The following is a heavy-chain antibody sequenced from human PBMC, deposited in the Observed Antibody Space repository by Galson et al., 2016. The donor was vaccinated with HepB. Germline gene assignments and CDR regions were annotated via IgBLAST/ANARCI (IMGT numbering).Heavy chain of an antibody. CDR1: GFIVRDNY. D-gene: IGHD6-19*01. CDR3: ARGLPAGPIAVAAYDY. V-gene: IGHV3-53*01. Sequence: SLRLSCAASGFIVRDNYMTWVRQAPGKGLEWVSLMYVGGSTRYADSVKDRFTLSPDLSKNTLDPQMTSLRAEDTAVYYCARGLPAGPIAVAAYDYWGQGTLVTVSS. J-gene: IGHJ4*02. CDR2: MYVGGST.